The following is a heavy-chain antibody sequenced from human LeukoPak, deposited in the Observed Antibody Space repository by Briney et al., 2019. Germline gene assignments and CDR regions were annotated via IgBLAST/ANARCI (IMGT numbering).Heavy chain of an antibody. Sequence: SETLSLTCTVSGGSISSSSYYWGWIRQPPGKGLEWIGSIYYSGSTYYNPSLKSRVPISVDTSKNQFSLKLSSVTAADTAVYYCARHLDIVVVPAAIYYYYYMDVWGKGTTVTVSS. D-gene: IGHD2-2*03. CDR1: GGSISSSSYY. V-gene: IGHV4-39*01. CDR2: IYYSGST. CDR3: ARHLDIVVVPAAIYYYYYMDV. J-gene: IGHJ6*03.